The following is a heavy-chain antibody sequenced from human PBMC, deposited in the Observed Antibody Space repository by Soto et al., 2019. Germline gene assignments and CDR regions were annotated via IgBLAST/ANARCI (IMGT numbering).Heavy chain of an antibody. V-gene: IGHV3-43*01. CDR2: ISWDGGST. D-gene: IGHD6-19*01. Sequence: GGSLRLSCAASGFTFDDYTMHWVRQAPGKGLEWVSLISWDGGSTYYADSVKGRFTISRDNSKNSLYLQMNSLRTEDTALYYCAKPKGESSSGWYEGFDYWGQGTLVTVSS. CDR1: GFTFDDYT. J-gene: IGHJ4*02. CDR3: AKPKGESSSGWYEGFDY.